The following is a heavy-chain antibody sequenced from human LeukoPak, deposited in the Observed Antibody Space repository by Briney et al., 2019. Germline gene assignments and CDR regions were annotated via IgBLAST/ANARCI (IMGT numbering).Heavy chain of an antibody. V-gene: IGHV4-39*07. CDR1: GGSISSSSYY. Sequence: SETLSLTCTVSGGSISSSSYYWSWIRQPPGKGLEWIGEINHSGSTNYNPSLKSRVTISVDTSKNQFSLKLSSVTAADTAVYYCARTTMGPSNWFDPWGQGTLVTVSS. D-gene: IGHD3-10*01. CDR3: ARTTMGPSNWFDP. J-gene: IGHJ5*02. CDR2: INHSGST.